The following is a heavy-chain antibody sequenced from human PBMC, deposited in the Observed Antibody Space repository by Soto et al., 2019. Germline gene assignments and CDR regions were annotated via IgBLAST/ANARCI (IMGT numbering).Heavy chain of an antibody. Sequence: GASVKVSCKASGGTFSSYAISWVRQAPGQGLEWMGGIIPIFGTANYAQKFQGRVTITADESTSTAYMELSSLRSEDTAVYYCARAPEMATIRAFDYWGQGTLVTVSS. CDR3: ARAPEMATIRAFDY. CDR1: GGTFSSYA. D-gene: IGHD5-12*01. V-gene: IGHV1-69*13. J-gene: IGHJ4*02. CDR2: IIPIFGTA.